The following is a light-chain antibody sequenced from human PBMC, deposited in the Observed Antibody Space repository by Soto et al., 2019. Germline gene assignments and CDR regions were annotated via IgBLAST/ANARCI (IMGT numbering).Light chain of an antibody. V-gene: IGLV2-23*01. CDR1: SSDVGSYNL. Sequence: QSALTQPASVSGSPGQSITISCTGTSSDVGSYNLVSWDQQHPGTAPKLMIYEDNKRASGVSNRFSGSTSGITDSLTISVLQAEDEADYYCCSYAGSSTWVFGGGTKLTVL. CDR2: EDN. CDR3: CSYAGSSTWV. J-gene: IGLJ3*02.